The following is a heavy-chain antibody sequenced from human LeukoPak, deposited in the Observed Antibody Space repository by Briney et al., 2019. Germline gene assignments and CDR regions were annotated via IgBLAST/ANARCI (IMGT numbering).Heavy chain of an antibody. CDR1: GFTFSNAW. D-gene: IGHD1-26*01. CDR2: IKSKTDGGTT. J-gene: IGHJ4*02. CDR3: TRDIRWELPGLDN. V-gene: IGHV3-15*01. Sequence: GGSLRPSCAASGFTFSNAWMRWVRQTPGKGLEWVGRIKSKTDGGTTDYAAPVKGRFTISRDDSKNTLYLETNSLKTEDTAVYYCTRDIRWELPGLDNWGQGTLVTVSS.